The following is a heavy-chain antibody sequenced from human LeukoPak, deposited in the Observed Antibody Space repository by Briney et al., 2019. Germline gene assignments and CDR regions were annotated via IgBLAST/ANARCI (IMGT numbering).Heavy chain of an antibody. J-gene: IGHJ3*01. CDR3: ARLSDYYDSD. Sequence: SETLSLTCAVYGGSFSGYYWSWIRQPPGKGLEWIGEINHSGSTNYNPSLKSRVTISVDTSKNQFSLKLSSVTAADTAVYYCARLSDYYDSDWGQGTMVTVSS. V-gene: IGHV4-34*01. CDR1: GGSFSGYY. D-gene: IGHD3-22*01. CDR2: INHSGST.